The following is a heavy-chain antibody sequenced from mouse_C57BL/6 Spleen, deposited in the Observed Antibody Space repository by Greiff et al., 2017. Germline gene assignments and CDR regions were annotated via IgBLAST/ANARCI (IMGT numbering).Heavy chain of an antibody. CDR1: GYTFTDYE. CDR2: LDPDTGGT. Sequence: QVQLKQSGAELVRPGASVTLSCKASGYTFTDYEMHWVKQTPVHGLEWIGALDPDTGGTAYNQKFKGKAILTADKSSRTAYMELRSLTSEDSAVYYCTRCYYYGSYYWGQGTTLTVSS. CDR3: TRCYYYGSYY. D-gene: IGHD1-1*01. V-gene: IGHV1-15*01. J-gene: IGHJ2*01.